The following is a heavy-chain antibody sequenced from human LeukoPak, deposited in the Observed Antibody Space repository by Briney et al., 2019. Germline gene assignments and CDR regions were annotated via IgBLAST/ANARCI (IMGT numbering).Heavy chain of an antibody. CDR1: GYTFTSYY. V-gene: IGHV1-46*01. CDR2: INPSGGST. J-gene: IGHJ4*02. CDR3: ARVPLYSSSPSDY. D-gene: IGHD6-6*01. Sequence: GASVKVSCKASGYTFTSYYMHWVRQAPGQGLEWMGIINPSGGSTSYAQKLQGRVTMTTDTSTSTAYMELRSLRSDDTAVYYCARVPLYSSSPSDYWGQGTLVTVSS.